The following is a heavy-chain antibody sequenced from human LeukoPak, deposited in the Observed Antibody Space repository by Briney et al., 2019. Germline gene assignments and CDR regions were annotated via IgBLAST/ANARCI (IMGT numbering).Heavy chain of an antibody. D-gene: IGHD2-15*01. CDR1: GFIFDEYA. CDR3: VKGHCSSSSCFPNYYYYMDV. Sequence: GGSLRLSCAGSGFIFDEYAMHWVRQAPGKGLEWVSGISWNSASIAYADSVKGRFTISRVNAKNLLFLQMTSLRAADTALYYCVKGHCSSSSCFPNYYYYMDVWGTGTTVTVSS. V-gene: IGHV3-9*01. CDR2: ISWNSASI. J-gene: IGHJ6*03.